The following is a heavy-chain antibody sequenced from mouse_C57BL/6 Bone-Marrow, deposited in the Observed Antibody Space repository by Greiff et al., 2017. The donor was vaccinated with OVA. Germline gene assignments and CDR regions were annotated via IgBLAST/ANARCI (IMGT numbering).Heavy chain of an antibody. CDR1: GYTFTSYS. J-gene: IGHJ4*01. CDR3: AREKHRLGGMDY. CDR2: INPSSGYT. Sequence: VQLQQSGAELVRPGASVKMSCKASGYTFTSYSMHWVKQRPGQGLEWIGYINPSSGYTKYNQKFKDKATLTAYKSSSTAYMQLSSLTSEDSAVYYCAREKHRLGGMDYWGKVTSVTVSS. D-gene: IGHD3-2*02. V-gene: IGHV1-4*01.